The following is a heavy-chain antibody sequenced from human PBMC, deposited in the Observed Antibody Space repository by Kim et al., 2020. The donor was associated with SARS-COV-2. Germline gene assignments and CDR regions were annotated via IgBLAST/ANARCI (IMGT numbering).Heavy chain of an antibody. D-gene: IGHD2-2*02. CDR2: ISYDGSNK. J-gene: IGHJ6*02. CDR1: GLTFSTYG. CDR3: AKSILRGGNFYYYGMDV. V-gene: IGHV3-30*18. Sequence: GGSLRLSCAASGLTFSTYGMDWVRQAPGKGLEWAALISYDGSNKYYADSVKGRFTISRDNSKNTLYLQMNSLRAEDTAVYYCAKSILRGGNFYYYGMDVWGQGTTVTVSS.